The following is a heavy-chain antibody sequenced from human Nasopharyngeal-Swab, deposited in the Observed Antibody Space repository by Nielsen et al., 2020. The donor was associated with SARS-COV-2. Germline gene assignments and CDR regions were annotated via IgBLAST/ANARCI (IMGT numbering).Heavy chain of an antibody. CDR2: ISISGYKT. V-gene: IGHV3-23*01. CDR3: AKEEVPNDY. Sequence: GEPLKISCAVSGFTFSNSAMTWVRQAPGKGLEWVSAISISGYKTYYADSVRGRFTISRDNSKNTLYLQMNNLRVEDTAMYYCAKEEVPNDYWGQGTLVTVSS. CDR1: GFTFSNSA. J-gene: IGHJ4*02.